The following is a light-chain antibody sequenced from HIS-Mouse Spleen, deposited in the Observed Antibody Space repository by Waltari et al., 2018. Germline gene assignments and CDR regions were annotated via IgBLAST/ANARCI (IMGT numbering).Light chain of an antibody. V-gene: IGKV1-9*01. CDR1: QGISSY. CDR3: QQLNSYPPT. CDR2: AAS. J-gene: IGKJ1*01. Sequence: DIQLTQSPSFLSASVGDRVTITCRVSQGISSYLAWYQQKPGKAPKLLIYAASTLQSGVPSRFSGSGSATEFTLTISSLQPEDFATYYCQQLNSYPPTFGQGTKVEIK.